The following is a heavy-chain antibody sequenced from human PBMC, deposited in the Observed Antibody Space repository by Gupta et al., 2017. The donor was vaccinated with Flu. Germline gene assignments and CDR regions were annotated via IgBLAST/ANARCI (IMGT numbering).Heavy chain of an antibody. V-gene: IGHV4-39*01. J-gene: IGHJ4*02. CDR3: ARQFSSDYHSHFDY. CDR2: IYYSGTA. CDR1: GGSISSSSYY. D-gene: IGHD3-22*01. Sequence: QLQLQESGPGLVKPSETLSLTCTVSGGSISSSSYYWGWMRQSPGKGLEWIGSIYYSGTAYYNSSLQSRVSISVDTSNNQFSLNLRFATAADTAVYFCARQFSSDYHSHFDYWGQGTLVTVSS.